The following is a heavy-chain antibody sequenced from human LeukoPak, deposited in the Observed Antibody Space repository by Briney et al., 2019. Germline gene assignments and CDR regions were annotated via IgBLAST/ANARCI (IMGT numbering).Heavy chain of an antibody. CDR3: ARDTRPPYPVFAVDYFDY. CDR1: GFTFSSYW. J-gene: IGHJ4*02. V-gene: IGHV3-7*01. Sequence: PGGSLRLSCAASGFTFSSYWMSWVRQAPGEGLEWVANIKQDGSEKYYVDSVKGRFTISRDNAKNSLYLQMNSLRAEDTAVYYCARDTRPPYPVFAVDYFDYWGQGTLVTVSS. D-gene: IGHD2-8*01. CDR2: IKQDGSEK.